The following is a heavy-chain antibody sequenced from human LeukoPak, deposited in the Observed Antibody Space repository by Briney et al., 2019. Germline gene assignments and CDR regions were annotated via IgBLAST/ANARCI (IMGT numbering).Heavy chain of an antibody. CDR2: LYSGGST. CDR3: ARGGVTMIVPIL. CDR1: GFTVSSSH. J-gene: IGHJ4*02. V-gene: IGHV3-53*01. Sequence: QTGGSLRLSCVASGFTVSSSHMTWVRQAPGKGLEWVSVLYSGGSTYYADSVKGRFTISRDNSKNTLYLQMNSLRAEDTAVYYCARGGVTMIVPILWGQGTLVTVSS. D-gene: IGHD3-22*01.